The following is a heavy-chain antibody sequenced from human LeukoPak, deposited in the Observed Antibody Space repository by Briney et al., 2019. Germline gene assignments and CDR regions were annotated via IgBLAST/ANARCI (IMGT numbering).Heavy chain of an antibody. D-gene: IGHD6-13*01. CDR1: GFSFSFSTSG. V-gene: IGHV3-30*02. CDR2: IRFDGSNK. Sequence: PGGSLRLSCAASGFSFSFSTSGMHWVRQAPGKGLEWVAFIRFDGSNKFYADSVKGRFTVSRDNSKNTMFLQMNSLRDEDTAVYFCAKGWHSSSWLSAYWGQGTLDTVSS. CDR3: AKGWHSSSWLSAY. J-gene: IGHJ4*02.